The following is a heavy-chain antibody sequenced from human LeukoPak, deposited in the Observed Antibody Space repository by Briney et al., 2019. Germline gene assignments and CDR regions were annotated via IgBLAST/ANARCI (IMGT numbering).Heavy chain of an antibody. D-gene: IGHD6-13*01. J-gene: IGHJ6*02. CDR3: AGTLSSWSLPHYYYYGMDV. Sequence: QPGRSLRLSCAASGFIFSSYAMSWVRQAPGKGLEWVSAISSSGGSTYYADSVKGRFTISRDNSKNTLYLQMNSLRAEDTAVYYCAGTLSSWSLPHYYYYGMDVWGQGTTVTVSS. CDR2: ISSSGGST. CDR1: GFIFSSYA. V-gene: IGHV3-23*01.